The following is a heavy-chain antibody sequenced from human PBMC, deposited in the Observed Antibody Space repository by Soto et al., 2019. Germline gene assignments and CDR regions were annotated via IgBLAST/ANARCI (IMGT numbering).Heavy chain of an antibody. CDR2: ISYDGSNK. Sequence: QVQLVESGGGVVQPGRSLRLSCAASGFTFSSYGMHWVRQAPGKGLEWVAVISYDGSNKYYADSVKGRFTISIDNSKNTLYLQMNSLRAEDTAVYYCAKGVTAIPEWFDPWGQGTLVTVSS. CDR3: AKGVTAIPEWFDP. CDR1: GFTFSSYG. J-gene: IGHJ5*02. D-gene: IGHD2-21*02. V-gene: IGHV3-30*18.